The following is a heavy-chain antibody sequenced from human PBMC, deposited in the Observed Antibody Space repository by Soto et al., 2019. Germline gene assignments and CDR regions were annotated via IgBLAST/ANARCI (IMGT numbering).Heavy chain of an antibody. CDR2: ISASSDYT. J-gene: IGHJ4*02. Sequence: EVQLLESRGGLIQPGESLRLSCVASGFTISPFAMSWVRQPPGKGLEWVSGISASSDYTFYADSVRGRFTVSRDNSKNTVSLQMNNLRVEDTALYYCAKDVRGGSPRPDYWGLGTLVTVSS. V-gene: IGHV3-23*01. D-gene: IGHD3-10*01. CDR3: AKDVRGGSPRPDY. CDR1: GFTISPFA.